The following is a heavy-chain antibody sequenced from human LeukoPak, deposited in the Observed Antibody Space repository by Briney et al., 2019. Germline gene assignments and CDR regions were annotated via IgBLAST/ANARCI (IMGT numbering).Heavy chain of an antibody. Sequence: KTSGTLSLTCTVSGGSISSGSYYWSWIRQPAGKGLEWIGRIYTSGSTNYNPSLKSRVTISVDTSKNQFSLKLSSVTAADTAVYYCARELATMLYYFDYWGQGTLVTVSS. D-gene: IGHD5-24*01. J-gene: IGHJ4*02. V-gene: IGHV4-61*02. CDR3: ARELATMLYYFDY. CDR1: GGSISSGSYY. CDR2: IYTSGST.